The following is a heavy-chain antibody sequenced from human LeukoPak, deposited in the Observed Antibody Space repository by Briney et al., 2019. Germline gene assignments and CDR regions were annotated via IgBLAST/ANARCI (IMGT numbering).Heavy chain of an antibody. D-gene: IGHD3-22*01. V-gene: IGHV3-48*03. Sequence: PGGSLRLSCAASGFTFSSYEMNWVRQAPGKGLEWVSYISSSGSTIYYADSVKGRFTISRDNAKNSLYLQMNSLRAEDTAVYYCARVHYDSSGYYYYYYHMDVWGKGTTVTISS. J-gene: IGHJ6*03. CDR1: GFTFSSYE. CDR2: ISSSGSTI. CDR3: ARVHYDSSGYYYYYYHMDV.